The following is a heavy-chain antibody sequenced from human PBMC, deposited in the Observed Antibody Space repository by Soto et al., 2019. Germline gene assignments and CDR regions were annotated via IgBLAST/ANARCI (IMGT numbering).Heavy chain of an antibody. CDR2: IYSGGST. CDR1: GFTVSSNY. V-gene: IGHV3-53*02. J-gene: IGHJ4*02. CDR3: ARECPLYYFDY. Sequence: EVQLVETGGGLIQPGGSLRFSCAASGFTVSSNYMSWVRQAPGKGLEWVSVIYSGGSTYYADSVKGRFTISRDNSKNTLYLQMNSLRAEDTAVYYCARECPLYYFDYWGQGTLVTVSS.